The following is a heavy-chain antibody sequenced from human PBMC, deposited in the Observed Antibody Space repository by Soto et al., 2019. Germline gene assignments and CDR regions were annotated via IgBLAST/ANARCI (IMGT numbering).Heavy chain of an antibody. V-gene: IGHV4-59*08. CDR3: ASYGDYYFDY. CDR2: IYYSGST. CDR1: GGSISSYY. Sequence: SETLSLTCTVSGGSISSYYWSWIRQPPGKGLEWMGYIYYSGSTNYNPSLKSRVTISVDTSKNQFSLKLSSVTAADTAVYYCASYGDYYFDYWGQGTLVTVSS. J-gene: IGHJ4*02. D-gene: IGHD4-17*01.